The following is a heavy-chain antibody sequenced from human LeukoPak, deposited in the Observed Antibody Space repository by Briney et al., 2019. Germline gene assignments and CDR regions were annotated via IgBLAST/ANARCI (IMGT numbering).Heavy chain of an antibody. CDR3: ARGRGIATAY. CDR1: GFTSSTYW. D-gene: IGHD2-21*02. V-gene: IGHV3-7*01. Sequence: GGSLRLSCAASGFTSSTYWMTWVRQAPGKGLEWVANINEAGSQQYYVDSVKGRFTISRDNAKNSLHLQMNSLRVDDTAIYYCARGRGIATAYWGQGTLVTVSS. CDR2: INEAGSQQ. J-gene: IGHJ4*02.